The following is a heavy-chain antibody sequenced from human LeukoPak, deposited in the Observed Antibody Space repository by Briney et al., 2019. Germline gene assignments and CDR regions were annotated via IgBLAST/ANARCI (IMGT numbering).Heavy chain of an antibody. CDR1: GFTFSDYY. CDR3: ARDLDDFWSGYTSRYYYYGMDV. D-gene: IGHD3-3*01. Sequence: GGSLRLSCAASGFTFSDYYMSWIRQAPGKGLEWVSYISSSGSTIYYADSVKGRFTISRDNAKNSLYLQMNSLRAEDTAVYYCARDLDDFWSGYTSRYYYYGMDVWGQGTTVTVSS. V-gene: IGHV3-11*01. CDR2: ISSSGSTI. J-gene: IGHJ6*02.